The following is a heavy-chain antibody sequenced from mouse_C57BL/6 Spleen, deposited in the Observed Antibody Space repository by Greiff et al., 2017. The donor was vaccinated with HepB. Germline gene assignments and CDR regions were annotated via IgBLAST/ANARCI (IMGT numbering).Heavy chain of an antibody. V-gene: IGHV1-26*01. CDR1: GYTFTDYY. J-gene: IGHJ4*01. Sequence: EVQLQQSGPELVKPGASVKISCKASGYTFTDYYMNWVKQSHGKSLEWIGDINPNNGGTSYNQKFKGKATLTVDKSSSTAYMELRSLTSEDSAVYYCARSWAMDYLGQGTSVTVSS. CDR3: ARSWAMDY. CDR2: INPNNGGT.